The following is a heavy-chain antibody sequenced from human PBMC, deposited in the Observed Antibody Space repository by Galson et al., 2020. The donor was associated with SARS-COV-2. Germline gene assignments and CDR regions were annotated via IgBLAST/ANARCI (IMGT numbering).Heavy chain of an antibody. V-gene: IGHV3-48*02. D-gene: IGHD3-9*01. Sequence: GESLKISCVASGFTLTNYNMNWVRQAPGKGLEWVSHITSSSNTKYYADSVRGRFSISRDEPKNSLYLQMDSLRDEDTALYYCVRDAVPDYDILTGPKFSWFDPWGPGTLVAVSS. CDR1: GFTLTNYN. J-gene: IGHJ5*02. CDR2: ITSSSNTK. CDR3: VRDAVPDYDILTGPKFSWFDP.